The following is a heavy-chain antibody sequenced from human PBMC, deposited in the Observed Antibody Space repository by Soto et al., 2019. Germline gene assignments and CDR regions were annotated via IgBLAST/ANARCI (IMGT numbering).Heavy chain of an antibody. Sequence: ASVKVSCKASGYTFTDYGISWLRQSPGQGLEWMGWISTYNRNTNYAQKYQGRVTMTTDTATRTVYMELRSLRSDDQAVYYCALLRFLEWPFDNWGQGTLVTVSS. J-gene: IGHJ4*02. V-gene: IGHV1-18*01. D-gene: IGHD3-3*01. CDR1: GYTFTDYG. CDR3: ALLRFLEWPFDN. CDR2: ISTYNRNT.